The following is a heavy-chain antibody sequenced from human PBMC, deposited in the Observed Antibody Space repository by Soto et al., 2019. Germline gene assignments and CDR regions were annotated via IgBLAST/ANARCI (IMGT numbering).Heavy chain of an antibody. CDR2: ISAYNGNT. CDR3: ARDTRVGIVVVPAAPYYYYGMDV. Sequence: ASVKLSCKASGYTFTSYGISWVRQAPGQGLEWMGWISAYNGNTNYAQKLQGRVTMTTDTSTSTAYMELRSLRSDDTAVYYCARDTRVGIVVVPAAPYYYYGMDVWGQGTTVTVSS. D-gene: IGHD2-2*01. V-gene: IGHV1-18*04. CDR1: GYTFTSYG. J-gene: IGHJ6*02.